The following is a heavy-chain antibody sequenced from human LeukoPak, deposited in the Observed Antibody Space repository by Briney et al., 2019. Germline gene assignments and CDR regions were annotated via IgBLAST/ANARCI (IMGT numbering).Heavy chain of an antibody. Sequence: ASVKVSCKASGGTFSSYDISWVRQAPGQGLEWMGGIIPMFGTANYAQKFQGRVTISADKSTSTAYMELSSLRSEDTAVYYCAKDRSLGYYGSGSWDYWGQGTLVTVSS. CDR1: GGTFSSYD. CDR3: AKDRSLGYYGSGSWDY. D-gene: IGHD3-10*01. CDR2: IIPMFGTA. J-gene: IGHJ4*02. V-gene: IGHV1-69*06.